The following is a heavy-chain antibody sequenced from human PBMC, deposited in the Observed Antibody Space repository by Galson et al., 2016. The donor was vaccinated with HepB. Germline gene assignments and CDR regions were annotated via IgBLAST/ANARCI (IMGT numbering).Heavy chain of an antibody. V-gene: IGHV3-23*01. CDR1: GFMFSSHA. CDR3: TREAIAVASTLYYYGVDV. Sequence: SLRLSCAASGFMFSSHAMSWVRQAPGKGLEWVSTISGRGGITDYADSGKGRFTISRGNSKNTLNLQMNSLTAEDTAVYYCTREAIAVASTLYYYGVDVWGQGTTVIVSS. CDR2: ISGRGGIT. J-gene: IGHJ6*02. D-gene: IGHD6-19*01.